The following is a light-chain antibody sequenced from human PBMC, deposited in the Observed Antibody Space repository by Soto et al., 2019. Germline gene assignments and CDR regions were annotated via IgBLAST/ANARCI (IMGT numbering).Light chain of an antibody. CDR2: EAS. CDR3: LQTLQLPHLA. V-gene: IGKV2D-29*01. J-gene: IGKJ4*01. Sequence: DIVMTPTPLSLSVTPGQPASMSCKSSQSLLHSDGKNYLYWDLQRPGQPPQLLIYEASNRVSGVPDRFSGSGSGTDFTLKISRVEAEDVGVYYRLQTLQLPHLAFGGGTKVEIK. CDR1: QSLLHSDGKNY.